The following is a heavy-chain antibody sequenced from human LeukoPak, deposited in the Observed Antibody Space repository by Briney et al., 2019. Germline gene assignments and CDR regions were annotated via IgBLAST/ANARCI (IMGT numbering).Heavy chain of an antibody. CDR2: IYYSGST. D-gene: IGHD3-3*01. Sequence: PSETLSLTXTVSGGSISSYYWSWIRQPPGKGLEWIGYIYYSGSTNYNPSLKSRVTISVDTSKNQFSLKLSSVTAADTAVYYCARALGYDFWSGYYTRNDAFDIWGQGTLVTVSS. CDR3: ARALGYDFWSGYYTRNDAFDI. CDR1: GGSISSYY. J-gene: IGHJ4*02. V-gene: IGHV4-59*01.